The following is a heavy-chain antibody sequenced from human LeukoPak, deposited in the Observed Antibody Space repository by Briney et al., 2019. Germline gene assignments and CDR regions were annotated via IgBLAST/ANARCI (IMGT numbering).Heavy chain of an antibody. D-gene: IGHD6-13*01. Sequence: GGSLRLSYAVSRSTVSSCGMHCVRQAPGKGLEWVAIIWYDGSNEYYGDSVKGRFTISRDNSKNTLDLQMNSLRAEDTAVYYCAKERNRGSTDSYYGMDVWGQGTTVTVSS. CDR3: AKERNRGSTDSYYGMDV. V-gene: IGHV3-33*06. CDR2: IWYDGSNE. CDR1: RSTVSSCG. J-gene: IGHJ6*02.